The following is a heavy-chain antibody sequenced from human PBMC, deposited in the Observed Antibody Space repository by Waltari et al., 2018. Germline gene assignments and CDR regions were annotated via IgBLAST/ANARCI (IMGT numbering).Heavy chain of an antibody. Sequence: QVQLVQSGAEVKKPGSSVKVSCKASAGTFSSYATRWVPTAPGQGLEWIGGIIPILGTANYAQKFQGRVTITADESTSTAYMELSSLRSEDTAVYYCARDSTTAHYYYMDVWGKGTTVTVSS. CDR2: IIPILGTA. J-gene: IGHJ6*03. CDR3: ARDSTTAHYYYMDV. CDR1: AGTFSSYA. D-gene: IGHD4-4*01. V-gene: IGHV1-69*12.